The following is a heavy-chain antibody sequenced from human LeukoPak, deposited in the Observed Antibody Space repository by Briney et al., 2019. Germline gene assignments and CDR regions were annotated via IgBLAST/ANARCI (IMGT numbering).Heavy chain of an antibody. CDR1: GDSLSSYY. Sequence: SETLSLTCTVSGDSLSSYYLSCIRQPPGKGLEWIGYIHYSGSTNYNPSLKSRVTISVDTSKNQFSLRLSSVTAADTALYYCASGFRGQLGYFDYWGQGTLVTVSS. J-gene: IGHJ4*02. CDR3: ASGFRGQLGYFDY. V-gene: IGHV4-59*01. CDR2: IHYSGST. D-gene: IGHD1-1*01.